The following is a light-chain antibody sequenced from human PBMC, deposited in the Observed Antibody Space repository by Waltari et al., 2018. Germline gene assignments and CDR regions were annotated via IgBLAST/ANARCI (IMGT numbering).Light chain of an antibody. CDR2: ATS. Sequence: DIQMPQSTASVSASVAATVTSTSRASQDISRWLAWFQQKPGKAPKVLIYATSNLQSGVPSRFSGSGSGTHFTLTIRGLQPEDFATYYCQQAKSFPLTFGGGTKVQIK. V-gene: IGKV1D-12*01. J-gene: IGKJ4*01. CDR3: QQAKSFPLT. CDR1: QDISRW.